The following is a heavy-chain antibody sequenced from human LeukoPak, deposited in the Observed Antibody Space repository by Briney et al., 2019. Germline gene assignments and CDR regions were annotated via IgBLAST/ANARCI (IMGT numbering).Heavy chain of an antibody. D-gene: IGHD5-12*01. V-gene: IGHV1-2*02. CDR2: INPNSGGT. CDR3: ARDDSGYGVFDY. J-gene: IGHJ4*02. Sequence: GASVKVSCKASGHTFTGYYMHWVRQAPGQGLEWMGWINPNSGGTNYAQKFQGRVTMTRDTSISTAYTELSRLRSDDTAVYYCARDDSGYGVFDYWGQGTLVTVSS. CDR1: GHTFTGYY.